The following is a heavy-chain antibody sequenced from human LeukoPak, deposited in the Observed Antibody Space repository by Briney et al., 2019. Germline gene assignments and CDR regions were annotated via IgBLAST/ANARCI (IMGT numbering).Heavy chain of an antibody. V-gene: IGHV3-7*01. D-gene: IGHD3-9*01. J-gene: IGHJ6*03. Sequence: PGGSLRLSCAASGFTFSSYWMRWVRQAPGEGLEWVANIKKRGSEKDYVVYVRGRFTISRDKAKNSLYLQMNSLRAEDTAVYYCARDRRYFDWLFGDYMDVWGKGTTVTVSS. CDR3: ARDRRYFDWLFGDYMDV. CDR1: GFTFSSYW. CDR2: IKKRGSEK.